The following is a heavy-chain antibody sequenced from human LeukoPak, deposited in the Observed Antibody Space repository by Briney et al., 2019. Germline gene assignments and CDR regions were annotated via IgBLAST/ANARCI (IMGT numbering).Heavy chain of an antibody. CDR3: ARESSTAMANGYYYYYMDV. CDR1: GYTFTSYA. CDR2: SNAGNGNT. D-gene: IGHD5-18*01. Sequence: ASVKVSCKASGYTFTSYAMHWVRQAPGQRLEWMGWSNAGNGNTKYSQEFQGRVTMTRDMSTSTVYMELSSLRSEDTAVYYCARESSTAMANGYYYYYMDVWGKGTTVTVSS. J-gene: IGHJ6*03. V-gene: IGHV1-3*02.